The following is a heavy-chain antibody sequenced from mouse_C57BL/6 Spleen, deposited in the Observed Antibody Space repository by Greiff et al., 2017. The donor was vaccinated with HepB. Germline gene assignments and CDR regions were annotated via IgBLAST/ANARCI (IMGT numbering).Heavy chain of an antibody. CDR2: IYPSDSET. CDR1: GYTFTSYW. D-gene: IGHD2-4*01. J-gene: IGHJ4*01. V-gene: IGHV1-61*01. CDR3: ARGGDYDDAMDY. Sequence: VQLQQPGAELVRPGSSVKLSCKAPGYTFTSYWMDWVKQRPGQGLEWIGNIYPSDSETHYNQKFKDKATLTVDKSSSTAYMQLSSLTSEDSAVYYCARGGDYDDAMDYWGQGTSVTVSS.